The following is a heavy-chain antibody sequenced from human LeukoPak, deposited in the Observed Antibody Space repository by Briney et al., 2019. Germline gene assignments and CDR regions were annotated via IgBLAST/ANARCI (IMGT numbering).Heavy chain of an antibody. CDR3: ARGRSSMAARYFDC. J-gene: IGHJ4*02. D-gene: IGHD6-6*01. V-gene: IGHV3-48*03. CDR1: GFTFSSYE. Sequence: PGGSLRLSCAASGFTFSSYEMNWVRQAPGKGLEWVSYISSSGTTVYYADSVKGRFTISRDNAKNSLYLHMNSLRAEEAAVYYCARGRSSMAARYFDCWGQGTLVTVSS. CDR2: ISSSGTTV.